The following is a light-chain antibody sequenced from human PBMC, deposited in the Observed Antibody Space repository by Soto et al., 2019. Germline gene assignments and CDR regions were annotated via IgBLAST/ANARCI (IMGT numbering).Light chain of an antibody. J-gene: IGLJ1*01. V-gene: IGLV2-14*01. Sequence: QSVLTQPASVSGSPGQPITISCTGSSSDVGYYIFVSWYQQHPGKAPKLMIYDVNNRPSGVSNRFSGSKSGNTASLTISGLQAEDEADYYCCSYTTSSSYVFGTGTKLTVL. CDR2: DVN. CDR3: CSYTTSSSYV. CDR1: SSDVGYYIF.